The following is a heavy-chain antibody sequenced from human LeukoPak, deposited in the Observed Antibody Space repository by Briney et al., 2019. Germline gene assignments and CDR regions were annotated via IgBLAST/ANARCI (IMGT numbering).Heavy chain of an antibody. CDR3: ARILSSSWYEYFHH. V-gene: IGHV1-69*13. Sequence: ASVKVSCKASGGTFSNHAISWVRQAPGQGLEWMGAINPIFGTANYAQKFQGRVTITADESTSTADMELSSLRSEDTAVCYCARILSSSWYEYFHHWGQGTLVTVSS. D-gene: IGHD6-19*01. J-gene: IGHJ1*01. CDR2: INPIFGTA. CDR1: GGTFSNHA.